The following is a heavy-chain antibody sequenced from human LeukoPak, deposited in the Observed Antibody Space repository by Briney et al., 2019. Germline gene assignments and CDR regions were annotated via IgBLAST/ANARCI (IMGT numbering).Heavy chain of an antibody. V-gene: IGHV4-39*01. CDR2: IYYSGST. Sequence: SETLSLTCTVSGGSISSSSYYWGWIRQPPGKGLEWIGSIYYSGSTYYNPSLKSRVTISVDTSKNQFSLKLSSVTAADTAVYYCARREAFDIWGQGTMVTVSS. CDR1: GGSISSSSYY. CDR3: ARREAFDI. J-gene: IGHJ3*02. D-gene: IGHD1-26*01.